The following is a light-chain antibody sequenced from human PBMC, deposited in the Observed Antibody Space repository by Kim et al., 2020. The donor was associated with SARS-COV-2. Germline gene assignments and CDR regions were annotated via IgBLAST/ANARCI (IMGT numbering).Light chain of an antibody. CDR2: QDS. CDR1: KLGDKY. J-gene: IGLJ2*01. Sequence: SYELTQPPSVSVSPGQTASIACSGDKLGDKYACWYQQKPGQSPVLVIYQDSKRPSGIPERFSGPNSGNTATLTISGTQAMDEADYYCQAWDSSRVVFGGG. CDR3: QAWDSSRVV. V-gene: IGLV3-1*01.